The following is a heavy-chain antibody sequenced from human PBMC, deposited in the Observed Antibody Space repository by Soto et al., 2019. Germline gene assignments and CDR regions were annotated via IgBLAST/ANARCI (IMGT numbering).Heavy chain of an antibody. CDR1: GGTFSSYA. V-gene: IGHV1-69*13. CDR2: IIPIFGTA. D-gene: IGHD3-9*01. CDR3: ARDQGILTGYAWFDP. J-gene: IGHJ5*02. Sequence: ASVKVSCKASGGTFSSYAISWVRQAPGQGLEWMGGIIPIFGTANYAQKFQGRVTITADESTSTAYMELSSLRSEDTAVYYCARDQGILTGYAWFDPWGQATLVTVSS.